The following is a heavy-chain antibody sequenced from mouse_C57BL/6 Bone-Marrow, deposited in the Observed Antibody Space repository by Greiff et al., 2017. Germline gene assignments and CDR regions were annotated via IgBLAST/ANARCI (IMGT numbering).Heavy chain of an antibody. CDR3: SSLYYYGRRYFDV. Sequence: EVQRVESGGGLVQPGGSLSLSCAASGFTFTDYYMSWVRQPPGKALEWLGFIRNKANGYTTEYSASVKGRFTISRDNSQSILYLQMNALRAEDSATYYCSSLYYYGRRYFDVWGTGTTVTVSS. V-gene: IGHV7-3*01. J-gene: IGHJ1*03. CDR2: IRNKANGYTT. D-gene: IGHD1-1*01. CDR1: GFTFTDYY.